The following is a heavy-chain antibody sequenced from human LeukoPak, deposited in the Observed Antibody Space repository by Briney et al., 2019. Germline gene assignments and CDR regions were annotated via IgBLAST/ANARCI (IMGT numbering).Heavy chain of an antibody. D-gene: IGHD3-10*01. CDR2: ISSSGSTI. Sequence: GGSQRLSCAASGFTFSSYEMNWVRQAPGKGLEWVSYISSSGSTIYYADSVKGRFTISRDSAKNSLYLQMNSLRAEDTAVYYCARDLPGELFYYYYGMDVWGKGTTVTVSS. V-gene: IGHV3-48*03. CDR3: ARDLPGELFYYYYGMDV. CDR1: GFTFSSYE. J-gene: IGHJ6*04.